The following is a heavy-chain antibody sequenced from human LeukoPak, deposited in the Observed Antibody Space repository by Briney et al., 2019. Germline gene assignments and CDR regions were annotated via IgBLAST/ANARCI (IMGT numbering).Heavy chain of an antibody. Sequence: GGSLRLSCAASGFTFRSNAMHWVRQAPGKGLEWVAVISYDGSNKYYADSVKGRFTISRDNSKNTLYLQMNSLRAEDTAVYYCARGDSIVVVPAAPRHYFDYWGQGTLVTVSS. CDR3: ARGDSIVVVPAAPRHYFDY. V-gene: IGHV3-30-3*01. CDR1: GFTFRSNA. D-gene: IGHD2-2*01. CDR2: ISYDGSNK. J-gene: IGHJ4*02.